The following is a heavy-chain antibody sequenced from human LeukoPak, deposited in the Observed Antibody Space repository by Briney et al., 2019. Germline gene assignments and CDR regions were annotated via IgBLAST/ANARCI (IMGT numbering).Heavy chain of an antibody. V-gene: IGHV3-48*03. CDR3: ARDEGYAYRTRAFDP. D-gene: IGHD3-16*01. CDR1: GFTSSSYE. J-gene: IGHJ5*02. Sequence: GRSLSPACPPSGFTSSSYETSWVNQAPREGRGWISYINSDGSIRYYADTVKGRFTISRDNAKNSMYLQMNSLRADDTAIYYCARDEGYAYRTRAFDPWGQGTLVTVSS. CDR2: INSDGSIR.